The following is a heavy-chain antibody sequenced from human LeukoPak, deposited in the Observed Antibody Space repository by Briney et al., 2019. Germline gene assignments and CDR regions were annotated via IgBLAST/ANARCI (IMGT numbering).Heavy chain of an antibody. J-gene: IGHJ4*02. CDR1: GFTVSSNY. CDR3: ARNVAAAGTDY. V-gene: IGHV3-66*01. CDR2: IYSGGST. D-gene: IGHD6-13*01. Sequence: GGSLRLSCAASGFTVSSNYMSWVRQAPGKGLEWVSVIYSGGSTYYADSVKGRFTISRDNSKNTLYLQTNSLRAEDTAVYYCARNVAAAGTDYWGQGTLVTVSS.